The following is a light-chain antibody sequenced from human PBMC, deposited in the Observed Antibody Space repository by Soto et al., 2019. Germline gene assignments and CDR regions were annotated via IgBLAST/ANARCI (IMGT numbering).Light chain of an antibody. V-gene: IGKV1-39*01. CDR1: QSIGRN. CDR3: QQSYSTLWT. Sequence: DIQMTQSPASLSASVGDRVTISCRASQSIGRNLNWYQQKSGKAPTLLIFTSSSLQSGVPSRFSGSGSGTDFTLTISSLQPEDFATYYCQQSYSTLWTFGQGTKVDIK. CDR2: TSS. J-gene: IGKJ1*01.